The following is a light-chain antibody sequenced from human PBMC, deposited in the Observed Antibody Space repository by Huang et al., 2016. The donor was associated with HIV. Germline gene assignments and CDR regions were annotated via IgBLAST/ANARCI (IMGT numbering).Light chain of an antibody. CDR1: QSVLYSLSKKNY. CDR2: GAT. CDR3: LQYYSVPQT. Sequence: DIVMTQSPVSLAVSSGERATINCKSSQSVLYSLSKKNYLAWFQQKPWRPPQLLIYGATTRESGVPDRFSGSVSGTDFTLTINNLQAEDVAVYFCLQYYSVPQTFGHGTKVEI. J-gene: IGKJ1*01. V-gene: IGKV4-1*01.